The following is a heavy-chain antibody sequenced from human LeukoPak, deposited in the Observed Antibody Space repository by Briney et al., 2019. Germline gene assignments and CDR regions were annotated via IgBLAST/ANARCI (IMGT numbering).Heavy chain of an antibody. Sequence: GSLRLSCAASGFTVSSNYMSWVRQAPGKGLEWVSVIYSGGSTYYADSVKGRFTISRHNSKNTLYLQMNSLRAEDTAVYYCARSYGNYYYGMDVWGQGTTVTVSS. J-gene: IGHJ6*02. CDR1: GFTVSSNY. D-gene: IGHD5-18*01. V-gene: IGHV3-53*04. CDR2: IYSGGST. CDR3: ARSYGNYYYGMDV.